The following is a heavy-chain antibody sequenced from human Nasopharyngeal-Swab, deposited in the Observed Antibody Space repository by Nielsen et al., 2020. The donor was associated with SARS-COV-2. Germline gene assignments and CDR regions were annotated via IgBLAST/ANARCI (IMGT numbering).Heavy chain of an antibody. CDR1: GGSISSYY. D-gene: IGHD3-22*01. Sequence: SETLSLTCTVSGGSISSYYWSWIRQPPGKGLEWIGYIYYSGSTNYNPSLKSRVTISVDTSKNQFSLKLSSVTAADTAVYYCARGWRHYYDSSGYYPNAYYFDYWGQGTLVTVSS. V-gene: IGHV4-59*12. CDR2: IYYSGST. J-gene: IGHJ4*02. CDR3: ARGWRHYYDSSGYYPNAYYFDY.